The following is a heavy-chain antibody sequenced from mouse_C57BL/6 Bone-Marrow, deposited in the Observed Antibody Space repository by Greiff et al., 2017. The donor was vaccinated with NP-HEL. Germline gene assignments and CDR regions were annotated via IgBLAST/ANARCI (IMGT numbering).Heavy chain of an antibody. V-gene: IGHV1-20*01. CDR3: ARNYGSTAWFAD. CDR1: GYSFTGYF. CDR2: INPYNGDT. Sequence: VQLQQSGPELVKPGDSVKISCKASGYSFTGYFMNWVMQSHGKSLEWIGRINPYNGDTFYNQKFKGKATLTVDKSSSTAHMELRSLTSEDSAVYYCARNYGSTAWFADWGQGTLVTVSA. J-gene: IGHJ3*01. D-gene: IGHD1-1*01.